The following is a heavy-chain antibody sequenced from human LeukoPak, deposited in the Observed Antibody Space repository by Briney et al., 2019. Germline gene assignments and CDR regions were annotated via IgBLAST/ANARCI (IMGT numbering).Heavy chain of an antibody. CDR2: IYYSGST. CDR1: GGSISNSSYY. CDR3: ASRLGYCSSTSCGTLDY. J-gene: IGHJ4*02. D-gene: IGHD2-2*01. V-gene: IGHV4-39*01. Sequence: PSETLSLTCTVSGGSISNSSYYWGWIRQPPGKGLEWLGSIYYSGSTYYNPSLKSRVTISVDTSKNQFSLKLSSVTAADTAVYYCASRLGYCSSTSCGTLDYWGQGTLVTVSS.